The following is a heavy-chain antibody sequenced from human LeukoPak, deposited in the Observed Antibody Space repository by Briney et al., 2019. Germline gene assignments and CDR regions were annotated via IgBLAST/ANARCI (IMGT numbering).Heavy chain of an antibody. Sequence: GASVKVSCKASGYTFTSYDINWVRQATGQGLEWMGWMYPNSGNTGYAQKFQGRVTITRNTSISTAYMELSSLRSEDTAVYYCASPIAVTTAFDYWGQGTLVTVSS. CDR3: ASPIAVTTAFDY. CDR2: MYPNSGNT. CDR1: GYTFTSYD. D-gene: IGHD4-17*01. J-gene: IGHJ4*02. V-gene: IGHV1-8*03.